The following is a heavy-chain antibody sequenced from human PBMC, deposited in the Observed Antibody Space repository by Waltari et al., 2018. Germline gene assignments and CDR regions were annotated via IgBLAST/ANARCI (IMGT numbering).Heavy chain of an antibody. J-gene: IGHJ4*02. CDR3: AKGDRDYDFWSGHYFDY. CDR2: ISGSGGST. V-gene: IGHV3-23*01. Sequence: EVQLLESGGGLVQPGGSLRLSCAASGFTFSSYAMSWVRQAPGKGLEWVSAISGSGGSTYYADSVKGRLTISRDNSKNTLYLQMNSLRAEDTAVYYCAKGDRDYDFWSGHYFDYWGQGTLVTVSS. CDR1: GFTFSSYA. D-gene: IGHD3-3*01.